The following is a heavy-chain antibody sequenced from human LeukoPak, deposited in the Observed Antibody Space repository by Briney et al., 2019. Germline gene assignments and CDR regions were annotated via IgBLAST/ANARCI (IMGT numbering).Heavy chain of an antibody. D-gene: IGHD6-13*01. V-gene: IGHV3-23*01. CDR1: GFTFSSYA. Sequence: PGGSLRLSCAASGFTFSSYAMSWVRQAPGKGLEWVSAISGSGGSTYYADSVKGRLTISRDNYKNTLYLQMNSLRAEDTAVYYCAKTISSSDGKNWFDPWGQGTLVTVSS. CDR2: ISGSGGST. CDR3: AKTISSSDGKNWFDP. J-gene: IGHJ5*02.